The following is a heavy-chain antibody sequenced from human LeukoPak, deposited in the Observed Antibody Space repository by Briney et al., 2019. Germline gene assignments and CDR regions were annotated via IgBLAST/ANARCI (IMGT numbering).Heavy chain of an antibody. D-gene: IGHD5-24*01. V-gene: IGHV1-2*02. CDR3: ARSRAWLQLTDAFDI. Sequence: ASVKVSCKASGYTFTGYYMHWVRQAPGQGLEWMGWINPNSGGTNYAQKFQGRVTMTRDTSISTAYMELSRLRSDDTAVYYCARSRAWLQLTDAFDIWGQGTMVTVSS. CDR2: INPNSGGT. CDR1: GYTFTGYY. J-gene: IGHJ3*02.